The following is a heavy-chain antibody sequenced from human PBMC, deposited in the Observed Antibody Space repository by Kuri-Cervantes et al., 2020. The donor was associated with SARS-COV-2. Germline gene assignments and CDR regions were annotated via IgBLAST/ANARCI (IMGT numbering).Heavy chain of an antibody. CDR3: ARDWGAIFGVATQFDY. CDR1: GSTFDNFA. V-gene: IGHV3-30-3*01. J-gene: IGHJ4*02. D-gene: IGHD3-3*01. CDR2: ISYDGSNK. Sequence: GGSLRLSCAASGSTFDNFAMHWVRQAPGKGLEWVAVISYDGSNKNYADSVKGRFTVSRDNSKNTLYLQMNSLRVEDTALYYCARDWGAIFGVATQFDYWGQGTLVTVSS.